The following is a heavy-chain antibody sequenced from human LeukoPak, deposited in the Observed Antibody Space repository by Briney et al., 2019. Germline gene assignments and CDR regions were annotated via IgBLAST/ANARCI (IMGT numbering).Heavy chain of an antibody. CDR2: MSPNSGDT. D-gene: IGHD4-17*01. V-gene: IGHV1-8*01. CDR3: ARDWDGDLDY. CDR1: GYTFTSYD. J-gene: IGHJ4*02. Sequence: ASVKVSCKASGYTFTSYDFNWVRQATGQRPEWMGWMSPNSGDTGYAQKFQDRVTMTRNTSISTAYMELSSLRSDDTAVYYCARDWDGDLDYWGQGTLVTVSS.